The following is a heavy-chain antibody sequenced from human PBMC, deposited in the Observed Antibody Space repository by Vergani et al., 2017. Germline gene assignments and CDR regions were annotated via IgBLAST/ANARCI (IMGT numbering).Heavy chain of an antibody. V-gene: IGHV4-34*01. CDR1: GGSFSGHS. J-gene: IGHJ4*02. Sequence: QVQLQQWGAGLLKPSETLSLTCAVDGGSFSGHSWSWIRQSPEKGLEWIGEVSHSGSSDYNPSLKSRVIISVDTSKNQVSLRLSSVTAADTSVYYCARARTFPTPFDSWGQGTLVTVS. D-gene: IGHD1-14*01. CDR3: ARARTFPTPFDS. CDR2: VSHSGSS.